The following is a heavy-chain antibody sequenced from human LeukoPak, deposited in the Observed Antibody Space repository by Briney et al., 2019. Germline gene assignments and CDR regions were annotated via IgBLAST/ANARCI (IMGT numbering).Heavy chain of an antibody. D-gene: IGHD2-21*02. CDR1: GFTVSSNY. CDR2: IYSGGST. CDR3: ASTGAYCGGDCYYPAFDI. Sequence: PGGSLRLSCAASGFTVSSNYMSWVRQAPGKGQEWGSVIYSGGSTYYADSVKGRFTISRDNSKNTLYLQVNSLRAEDTAVYYCASTGAYCGGDCYYPAFDIWGQGTMVTVSS. V-gene: IGHV3-53*01. J-gene: IGHJ3*02.